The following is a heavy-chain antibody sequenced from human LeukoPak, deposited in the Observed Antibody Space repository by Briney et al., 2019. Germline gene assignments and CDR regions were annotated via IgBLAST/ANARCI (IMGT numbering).Heavy chain of an antibody. CDR1: GYTFTGYY. CDR3: ARVISNYGDYEGDFDY. V-gene: IGHV1-2*02. D-gene: IGHD4-17*01. J-gene: IGHJ4*02. Sequence: ASVTVSCKASGYTFTGYYMHWVRQAPGQGLEWMGWINPNSGGTNYAQKFQGRVTMTRDTSISTAYMELSRLRSDDTAVYYCARVISNYGDYEGDFDYWGQGTLVTVSS. CDR2: INPNSGGT.